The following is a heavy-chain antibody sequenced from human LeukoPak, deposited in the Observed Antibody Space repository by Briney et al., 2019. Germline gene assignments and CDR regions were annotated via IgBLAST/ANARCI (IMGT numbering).Heavy chain of an antibody. CDR1: GGSISGITYQ. Sequence: SETLSLTCTVSGGSISGITYQWSCIRQPAGKGLECIGRTYSSGSTNYNPSLKSRVSISIDTSKNQFSLNLTSVTAADTAVYYCARENSDYYGSGSYCQLWFDPWGQGTLVTVSS. D-gene: IGHD3-10*01. V-gene: IGHV4-61*02. CDR2: TYSSGST. CDR3: ARENSDYYGSGSYCQLWFDP. J-gene: IGHJ5*02.